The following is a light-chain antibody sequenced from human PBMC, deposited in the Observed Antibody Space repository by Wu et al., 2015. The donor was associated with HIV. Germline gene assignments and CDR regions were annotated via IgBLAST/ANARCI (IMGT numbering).Light chain of an antibody. Sequence: EVVLTQSPGTLSLSPGERATLSCRASQSVASAYLAWYQQKPGQAPRLLISGTSNRAAGAPDRLSGSGSGTDFTLSISRLEPEDFAVYYCQQYGSSPLTFGGGTKVEIK. V-gene: IGKV3-20*01. J-gene: IGKJ4*01. CDR1: QSVASAY. CDR3: QQYGSSPLT. CDR2: GTS.